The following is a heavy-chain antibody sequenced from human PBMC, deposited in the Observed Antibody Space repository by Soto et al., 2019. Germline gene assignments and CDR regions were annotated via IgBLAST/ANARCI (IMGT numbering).Heavy chain of an antibody. Sequence: PGGSLRLSCAASEFTFSNYAMSWVRQAPGKGLEWVSAISYGGGTTYYADSVKGRFTISRDNSKNTLYLQMNSLRAEDTAVYYCAREDRDYGDARPVTSRGAFDIWGQGTMVTVSS. CDR1: EFTFSNYA. CDR2: ISYGGGTT. D-gene: IGHD4-17*01. V-gene: IGHV3-23*01. J-gene: IGHJ3*02. CDR3: AREDRDYGDARPVTSRGAFDI.